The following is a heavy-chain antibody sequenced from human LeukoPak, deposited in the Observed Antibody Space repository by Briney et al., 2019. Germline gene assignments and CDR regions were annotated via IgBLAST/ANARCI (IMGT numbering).Heavy chain of an antibody. D-gene: IGHD3-22*01. V-gene: IGHV4-59*01. Sequence: PSETLSLTCTVSGGSISSYYWSWIRQPPGKGLEWIGYIYYSGSTNYNPSLKSRVTISVDTSKNQFSLKLSSVTAADTAVYYCAGGASQDQDYYDSSGYYPYDYWGQGTLVTVSS. CDR2: IYYSGST. J-gene: IGHJ4*02. CDR1: GGSISSYY. CDR3: AGGASQDQDYYDSSGYYPYDY.